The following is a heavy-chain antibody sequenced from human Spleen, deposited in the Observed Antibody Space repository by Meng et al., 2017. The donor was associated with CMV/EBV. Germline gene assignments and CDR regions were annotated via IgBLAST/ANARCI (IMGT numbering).Heavy chain of an antibody. CDR3: AKDTYYDSTGYYWDF. J-gene: IGHJ4*02. V-gene: IGHV3-7*03. CDR1: GFTFSSYW. CDR2: IKQDGSDK. D-gene: IGHD3-22*01. Sequence: GGSLRLSCAASGFTFSSYWMSWVRQAPGKGLEWVANIKQDGSDKYYVDSVKGRFTISRDNSKNTLYLQMNSLRAEDTAVYYCAKDTYYDSTGYYWDFWGQGTLVTVSS.